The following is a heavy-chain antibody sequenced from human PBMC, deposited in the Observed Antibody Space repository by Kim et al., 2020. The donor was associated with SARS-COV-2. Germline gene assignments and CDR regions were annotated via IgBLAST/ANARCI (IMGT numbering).Heavy chain of an antibody. D-gene: IGHD3-22*01. CDR1: GFTFSSYG. Sequence: GGSLRLSCAASGFTFSSYGMHWVRQAPGKGLEWVAVIWYDGSNKYYADSVKGRFTISRDNSKNTLYLQMNSLRAEDTAVYYCARDQEYYDSSGYWDYWGQGTLVTVSS. V-gene: IGHV3-33*01. J-gene: IGHJ4*02. CDR2: IWYDGSNK. CDR3: ARDQEYYDSSGYWDY.